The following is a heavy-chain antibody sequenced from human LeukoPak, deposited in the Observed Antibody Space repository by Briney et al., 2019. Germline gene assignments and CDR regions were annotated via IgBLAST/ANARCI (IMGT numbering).Heavy chain of an antibody. J-gene: IGHJ3*02. Sequence: SETLSLTCSVSGGSISSYFWSWIRQPPGKGLEWIGYIYDSGSPNYNPSLKSRVTISVDTSKNQFSLKLNSVTAADTAMYYCARNLQLYLPRAFDIWGQGTMVTVSS. CDR1: GGSISSYF. D-gene: IGHD3-16*01. V-gene: IGHV4-59*01. CDR3: ARNLQLYLPRAFDI. CDR2: IYDSGSP.